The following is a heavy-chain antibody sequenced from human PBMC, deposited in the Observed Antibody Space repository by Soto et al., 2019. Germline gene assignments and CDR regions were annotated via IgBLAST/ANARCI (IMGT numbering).Heavy chain of an antibody. D-gene: IGHD3-22*01. CDR1: GGSVGSGSYY. J-gene: IGHJ4*02. CDR2: IYYSGST. Sequence: SETLSITCTVSGGSVGSGSYYWSWIRQPPGKGLEGIGYIYYSGSTNYNPSLKSRVTISVDTSKNQFSLKLSSVTAADTAVYYCARGQDYYDSSGYFFGVYYFDYWGQGTLVTVSS. CDR3: ARGQDYYDSSGYFFGVYYFDY. V-gene: IGHV4-61*01.